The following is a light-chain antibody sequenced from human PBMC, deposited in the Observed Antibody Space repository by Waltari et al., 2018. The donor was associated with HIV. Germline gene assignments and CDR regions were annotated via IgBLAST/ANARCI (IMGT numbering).Light chain of an antibody. CDR3: SSYTSSSTLGV. CDR2: DVS. CDR1: RSDVGGYNY. V-gene: IGLV2-14*01. Sequence: QSALTQPAYVSGSPGQSITISCTGTRSDVGGYNYVSWYQQHPGKAPKLMIYDVSNRPSGVSNRFSGSKSGNTASLTISGLQAEDEADYYCSSYTSSSTLGVFGGGTKLTVL. J-gene: IGLJ3*02.